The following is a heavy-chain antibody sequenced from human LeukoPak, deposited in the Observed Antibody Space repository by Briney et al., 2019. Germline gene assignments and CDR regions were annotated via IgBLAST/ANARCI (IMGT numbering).Heavy chain of an antibody. CDR2: ISYDGSNK. D-gene: IGHD6-13*01. V-gene: IGHV3-30-3*01. Sequence: GRSLRLSCAASGFTFSSYAMHWVRQAPGKGLEWVAVISYDGSNKYYADSVKGRFTISRDNSKNTLYLQMNSLRAEDTAVYYCARDLRVAAAGTPIFDYWAREPWSPSPQ. CDR3: ARDLRVAAAGTPIFDY. CDR1: GFTFSSYA. J-gene: IGHJ4*02.